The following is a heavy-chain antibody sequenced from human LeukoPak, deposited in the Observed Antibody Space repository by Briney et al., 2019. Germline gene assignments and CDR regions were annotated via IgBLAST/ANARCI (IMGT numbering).Heavy chain of an antibody. CDR2: IHHSGNT. Sequence: PSETLSLTCSVSGDSISSSGYYWDWIRQPPGKGLEWIGSIHHSGNTNYNPSLKSRVTMSVDTSKNQFSLKLSSVTAADTAMYYCARDANCSSTSCYYYFDYWGQGTLVTVSS. CDR1: GDSISSSGYY. CDR3: ARDANCSSTSCYYYFDY. V-gene: IGHV4-39*07. J-gene: IGHJ4*02. D-gene: IGHD2-2*01.